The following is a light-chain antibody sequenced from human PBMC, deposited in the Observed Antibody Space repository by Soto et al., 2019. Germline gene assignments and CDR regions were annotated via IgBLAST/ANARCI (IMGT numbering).Light chain of an antibody. J-gene: IGKJ1*01. Sequence: DIVMTQSPGPLSLSPGERATLSCRASQSISSNYLAWYQQKPGQSPRLLIYGASSRATGIPDRFSGRGSGTDFTLTISRLEPEDFAVYFCQQYGTSPRTFGQGTKVEIK. CDR1: QSISSNY. V-gene: IGKV3-20*01. CDR3: QQYGTSPRT. CDR2: GAS.